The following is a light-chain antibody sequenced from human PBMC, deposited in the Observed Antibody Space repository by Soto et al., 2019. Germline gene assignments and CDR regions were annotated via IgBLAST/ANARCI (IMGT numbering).Light chain of an antibody. Sequence: QSALTQPASVSGSPGQSITLSCTGTSSDVGSYNLVSWYQQHPGQAPTLVISEATKRPSGFSDRFSGSESGNTASLTISGPQAEHEADYDCCSYAGVNTLYVFGPGTKLTVL. CDR2: EAT. J-gene: IGLJ1*01. V-gene: IGLV2-23*01. CDR3: CSYAGVNTLYV. CDR1: SSDVGSYNL.